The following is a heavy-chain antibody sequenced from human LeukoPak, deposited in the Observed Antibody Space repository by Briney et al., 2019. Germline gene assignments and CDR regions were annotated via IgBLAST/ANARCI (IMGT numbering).Heavy chain of an antibody. CDR3: ARSGGSGFQLDS. J-gene: IGHJ4*02. CDR1: GGSIGSYY. CDR2: SYTTGST. Sequence: SETPSLTCTVSGGSIGSYYWSWIRQPAGKGLEWIGRSYTTGSTNYNPSLKSRVTMSLDTSKNQLSLNLSSVTAADTAVYYCARSGGSGFQLDSWGQGTLVTVSS. V-gene: IGHV4-4*07. D-gene: IGHD1-26*01.